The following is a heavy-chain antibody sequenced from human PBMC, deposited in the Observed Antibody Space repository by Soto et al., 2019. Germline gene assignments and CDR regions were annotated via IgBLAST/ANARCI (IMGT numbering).Heavy chain of an antibody. Sequence: PSETLSLTCTVSGGSVSSGSYYWSWIRQPPGKGLEWIGYIYYSGSTNYNPSLKSRVTIAVDTSKNQFSLKLSSVTAADTAVYYCARSRAGSYFVLESRALGTLVTVS. J-gene: IGHJ5*01. V-gene: IGHV4-61*01. CDR1: GGSVSSGSYY. D-gene: IGHD3-10*01. CDR3: ARSRAGSYFVLES. CDR2: IYYSGST.